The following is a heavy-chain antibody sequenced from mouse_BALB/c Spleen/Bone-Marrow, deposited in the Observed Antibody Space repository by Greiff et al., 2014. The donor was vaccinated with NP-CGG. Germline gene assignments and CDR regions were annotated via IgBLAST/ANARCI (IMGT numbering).Heavy chain of an antibody. CDR3: ARRDYSCAY. V-gene: IGHV1-54*01. J-gene: IGHJ3*01. D-gene: IGHD2-13*01. CDR1: GYAFTNYL. Sequence: VQLQQSGAELVRPGTSVKVSCKASGYAFTNYLIEWVKQRPGQGLEWIGVINPGSGGTNYNEKFKGKATLTADKSSSTAYMQLSSLTSDDSTVYFCARRDYSCAYWGQGTLVTVSA. CDR2: INPGSGGT.